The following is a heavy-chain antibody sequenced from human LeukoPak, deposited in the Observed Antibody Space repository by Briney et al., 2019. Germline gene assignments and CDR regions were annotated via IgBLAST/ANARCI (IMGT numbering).Heavy chain of an antibody. Sequence: PGGSLRLSCAASGFTFGNYAMSWVRQAPGKGLEWVSGVSGSGTTTYYADSVKGRFTISRDNSRNTLYLQMNSLRAEDTAVYYCAKGGSFYYDTSGYLYWGQGTLVTVSS. D-gene: IGHD3-22*01. J-gene: IGHJ4*02. CDR3: AKGGSFYYDTSGYLY. V-gene: IGHV3-23*01. CDR2: VSGSGTTT. CDR1: GFTFGNYA.